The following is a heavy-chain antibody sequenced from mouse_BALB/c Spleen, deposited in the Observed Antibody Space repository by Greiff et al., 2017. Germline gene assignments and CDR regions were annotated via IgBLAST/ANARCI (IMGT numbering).Heavy chain of an antibody. Sequence: EVHLVESGGGLVQPGGSRKLSCAASGFTFSSFGMHWVRQAPEKGLEWVAYISSGSSTIYYADTVKGRFTISRDNPKNTLFLQMTRLRSEDTAMYCCARGSIAYWGQGTLVTVSA. J-gene: IGHJ3*01. CDR1: GFTFSSFG. CDR3: ARGSIAY. CDR2: ISSGSSTI. V-gene: IGHV5-17*02.